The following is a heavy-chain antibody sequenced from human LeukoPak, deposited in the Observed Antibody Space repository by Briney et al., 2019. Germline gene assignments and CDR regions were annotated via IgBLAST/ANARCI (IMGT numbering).Heavy chain of an antibody. CDR2: IYPGDSDT. J-gene: IGHJ4*02. Sequence: GESLKISCKGSGYSFTSYWIGWVRQMPGKALEWMGIIYPGDSDTRYSPSFQGQVTISADKSISTAYLQWSSLKASDTAMYYCASQPTGTTPYFDYWGQGTLVTVSS. CDR3: ASQPTGTTPYFDY. D-gene: IGHD1-1*01. CDR1: GYSFTSYW. V-gene: IGHV5-51*01.